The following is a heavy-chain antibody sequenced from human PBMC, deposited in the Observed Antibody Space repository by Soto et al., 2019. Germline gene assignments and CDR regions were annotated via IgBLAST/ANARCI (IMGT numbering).Heavy chain of an antibody. Sequence: PGGSLRLSCAASGFTVTTNYMTWVRQAPGKGLEWVSVIYRSGATYYPDSGRGRFTASRDYSHNTLYLQMDSLRVEDTAVYYCARDSGMIRGSYGVDVWGPGTTVTVSS. D-gene: IGHD3-10*01. CDR1: GFTVTTNY. V-gene: IGHV3-53*01. CDR3: ARDSGMIRGSYGVDV. J-gene: IGHJ6*02. CDR2: IYRSGAT.